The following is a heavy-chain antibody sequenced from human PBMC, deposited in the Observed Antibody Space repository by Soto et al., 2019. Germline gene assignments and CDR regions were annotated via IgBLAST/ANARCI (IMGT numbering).Heavy chain of an antibody. CDR3: TKASSDRHHMDV. CDR1: GFTFSNFV. CDR2: ITDTGGDT. V-gene: IGHV3-23*01. J-gene: IGHJ6*02. Sequence: GGSLRLSCAASGFTFSNFVMRWVRQTPGKGLEWVSTITDTGGDTYYTDSVKGRFTISRDNSKNTLYLQMTSLRAEDTALYYCTKASSDRHHMDVWGQGTTVTFSS.